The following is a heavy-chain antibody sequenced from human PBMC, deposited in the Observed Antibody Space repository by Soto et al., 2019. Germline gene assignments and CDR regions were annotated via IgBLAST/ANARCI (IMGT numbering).Heavy chain of an antibody. V-gene: IGHV3-30-3*01. CDR3: AREAYSREYFDY. J-gene: IGHJ4*02. CDR1: GFPFRRNA. CDR2: ISYDGSNK. Sequence: QVQLEESGGGVVQPGRSLRLSCAASGFPFRRNAMHWVRQAPGKGLEWVAVISYDGSNKYYADSVKGRFTISRDNSKDTLYLQMNSLRVEDTALYYCAREAYSREYFDYWGQGTLVTVSS. D-gene: IGHD6-13*01.